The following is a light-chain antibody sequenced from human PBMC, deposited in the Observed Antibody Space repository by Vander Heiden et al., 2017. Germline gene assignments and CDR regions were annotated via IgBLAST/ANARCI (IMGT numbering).Light chain of an antibody. CDR1: SSNIGSNT. V-gene: IGLV1-44*01. CDR3: AAWDDSLNGWV. CDR2: SNN. Sequence: QSVLTQPPSASGTPGQRVTISCSGSSSNIGSNTVNWHQQLPRTAPKLLIYSNNQRPSGVPDRFSGSKSGTPASLAISGLQSEDEADYYCAAWDDSLNGWVFGGGTKLTVL. J-gene: IGLJ3*02.